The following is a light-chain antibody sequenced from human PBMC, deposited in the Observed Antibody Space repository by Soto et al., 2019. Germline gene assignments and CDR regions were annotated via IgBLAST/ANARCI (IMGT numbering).Light chain of an antibody. J-gene: IGKJ1*01. CDR1: QSVSNNY. Sequence: SVLTQSPGTLSLSPGEGATLSCRASQSVSNNYLAWYQQKPGQAPRLLIYGASNRATGIPDRFSGSGSGTDFTLTISRLEPEDFAVYYCQQYGSSGTFGQGTKVDIK. CDR3: QQYGSSGT. CDR2: GAS. V-gene: IGKV3-20*01.